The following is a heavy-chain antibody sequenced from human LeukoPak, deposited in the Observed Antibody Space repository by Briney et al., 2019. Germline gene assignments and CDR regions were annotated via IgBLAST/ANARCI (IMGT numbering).Heavy chain of an antibody. CDR3: ATGYSYGQDAFDI. CDR1: GYTLTELS. Sequence: ASVKVSCKVSGYTLTELSMHWVRQAPGKGLEWVGGFDPEDGERIYAQKFQGRVTMTEDTSTDTAYMELSSLRSEDTAVYYCATGYSYGQDAFDIWGQGTMVTVSS. D-gene: IGHD5-18*01. J-gene: IGHJ3*02. V-gene: IGHV1-24*01. CDR2: FDPEDGER.